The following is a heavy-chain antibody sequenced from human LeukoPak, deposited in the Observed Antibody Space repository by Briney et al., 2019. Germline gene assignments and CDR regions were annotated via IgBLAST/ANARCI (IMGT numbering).Heavy chain of an antibody. Sequence: SETLSLTCTVSGGSMTSGVYYWGWIRQPSGKQLEWLGRIHSTGSTNYNTSLKSRVTISVDTSNNQLSLKVNSVTAADTAMYYCVKSNSRYQPWTLDIWGRGTMVTVSS. CDR3: VKSNSRYQPWTLDI. V-gene: IGHV4-61*02. CDR1: GGSMTSGVYY. J-gene: IGHJ3*02. D-gene: IGHD2-2*01. CDR2: IHSTGST.